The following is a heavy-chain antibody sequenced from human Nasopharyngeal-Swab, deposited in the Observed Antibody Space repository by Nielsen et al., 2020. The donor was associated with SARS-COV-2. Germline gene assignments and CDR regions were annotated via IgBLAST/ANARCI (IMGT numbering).Heavy chain of an antibody. CDR1: GGSISSSY. V-gene: IGHV4-59*13. Sequence: SEPLSLTCTVSGGSISSSYWSWIRQPPGKGLEWIGYIYYSGSTNYNPSLKSRVTISVDTSENQFSLKLSSVTAADTAVYYCARGSGYYDSSGYSDYWGQGTLVTVSS. CDR3: ARGSGYYDSSGYSDY. D-gene: IGHD3-22*01. CDR2: IYYSGST. J-gene: IGHJ4*02.